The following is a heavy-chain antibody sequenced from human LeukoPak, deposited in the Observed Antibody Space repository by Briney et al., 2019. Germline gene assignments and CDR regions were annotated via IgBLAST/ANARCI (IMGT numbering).Heavy chain of an antibody. D-gene: IGHD6-13*01. CDR1: GFTVSSNY. Sequence: GGSLRLSCAASGFTVSSNYMSWVRQAPGKGLEWVSVIYSGGSTYYADSVKGRFTISRDNSKNTLYLQMNSLRAEDTAVYYCAKEEKRYNIAAAGTVDYWGQGTLVTVSS. V-gene: IGHV3-53*05. CDR3: AKEEKRYNIAAAGTVDY. CDR2: IYSGGST. J-gene: IGHJ4*02.